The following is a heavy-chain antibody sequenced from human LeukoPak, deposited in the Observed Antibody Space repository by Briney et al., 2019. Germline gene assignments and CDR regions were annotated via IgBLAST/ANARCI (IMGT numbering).Heavy chain of an antibody. CDR1: GFTFSSYG. J-gene: IGHJ3*02. Sequence: PGRSLRLSCAASGFTFSSYGMHWVRQAPGKGLEWVAVISYDGSNKYYADSVKGRFTISRDNSKNTLYLQMNSLRAEDTAVYYCAKELITRLEGHAFDIWGQGTMVTVSS. V-gene: IGHV3-30*18. CDR3: AKELITRLEGHAFDI. D-gene: IGHD3-10*01. CDR2: ISYDGSNK.